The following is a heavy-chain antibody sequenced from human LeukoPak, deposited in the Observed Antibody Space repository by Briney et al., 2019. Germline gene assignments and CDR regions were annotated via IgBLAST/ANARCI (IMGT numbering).Heavy chain of an antibody. CDR1: GGSISSYY. J-gene: IGHJ4*02. CDR2: IYYSGST. Sequence: SETLSLTCTVSGGSISSYYWSWIRQPPGKGLEWIGYIYYSGSTNYNPSLKSRVSISVDTSKNQFSLKLRSVTAADTAVYYCARDGNPFDYWGQGILVTVSS. V-gene: IGHV4-59*01. CDR3: ARDGNPFDY.